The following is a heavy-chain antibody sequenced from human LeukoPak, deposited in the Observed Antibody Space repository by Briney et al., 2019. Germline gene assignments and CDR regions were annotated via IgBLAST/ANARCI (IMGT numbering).Heavy chain of an antibody. CDR3: AREIVGATPFFDY. J-gene: IGHJ4*02. D-gene: IGHD1-26*01. CDR1: GFTFTSYS. Sequence: GGSLRLSCAASGFTFTSYSMNWVRQAPGKGLEWVSTISGGGGSTYYADSVKGRFTISRDNAKNSLYLQMNSLRAEDTAVYYCAREIVGATPFFDYWGQGTLVTVSS. CDR2: ISGGGGST. V-gene: IGHV3-23*01.